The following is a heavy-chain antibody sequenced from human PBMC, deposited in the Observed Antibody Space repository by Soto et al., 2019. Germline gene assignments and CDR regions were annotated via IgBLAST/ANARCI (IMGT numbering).Heavy chain of an antibody. CDR3: ARGRGAAGTDSVQYYGMDV. Sequence: EVQLVESGGGLVKPGGSLRLSCAASGFTFSSYSMNWVSQAPGKGLEWVSSISSSSSYIYYADSVKGRFSISRDNAKNSLYLQMNRLRAEDTAVYYCARGRGAAGTDSVQYYGMDVWGQGTTVTVSS. V-gene: IGHV3-21*01. J-gene: IGHJ6*02. D-gene: IGHD6-13*01. CDR1: GFTFSSYS. CDR2: ISSSSSYI.